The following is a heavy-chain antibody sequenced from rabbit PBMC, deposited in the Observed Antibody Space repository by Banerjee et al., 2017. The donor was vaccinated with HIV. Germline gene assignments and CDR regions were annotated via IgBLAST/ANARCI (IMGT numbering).Heavy chain of an antibody. D-gene: IGHD6-1*01. Sequence: QEQLKESGGGLVQPGGSLKLSFKASGIAFSSYYYMCWFRQAPGKALELTAYIYTSSGSTWYASWVNGRFTISRSTSLNTVDLKMTSLTAADTATYFCARVMPHYYTYGYAGYAYAINYFNLWGPGTLVTVS. CDR3: ARVMPHYYTYGYAGYAYAINYFNL. V-gene: IGHV1S43*01. J-gene: IGHJ4*01. CDR1: GIAFSSYYY. CDR2: IYTSSGST.